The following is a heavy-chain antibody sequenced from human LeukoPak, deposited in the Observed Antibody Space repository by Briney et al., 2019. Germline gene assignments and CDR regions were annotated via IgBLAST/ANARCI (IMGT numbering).Heavy chain of an antibody. CDR1: GFTFSSYG. J-gene: IGHJ6*04. CDR3: ARSITMVRGVMGPVGMDV. V-gene: IGHV3-30*03. Sequence: QPGRSLRLSCAASGFTFSSYGMHWVRQAPGKGLEWVAVISYDGSNKYYADSVKGRFTISRDNSKNTLYLQMNSLRAEDTAVYYCARSITMVRGVMGPVGMDVWGKGTTVTVSS. CDR2: ISYDGSNK. D-gene: IGHD3-10*01.